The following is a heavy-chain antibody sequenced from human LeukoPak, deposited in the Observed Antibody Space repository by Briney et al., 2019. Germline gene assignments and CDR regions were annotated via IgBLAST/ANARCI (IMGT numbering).Heavy chain of an antibody. D-gene: IGHD5-18*01. CDR1: GYTFTGYY. Sequence: ASVKVSCKASGYTFTGYYMHRVRQAPGQGLERMGWINPNSGGTNYAQKFQGRVTMTRDTSISTAYMELSRLRSDDTAVYYCARGAASDYYYMDVWGRGTTVTVSS. CDR2: INPNSGGT. CDR3: ARGAASDYYYMDV. V-gene: IGHV1-2*02. J-gene: IGHJ6*03.